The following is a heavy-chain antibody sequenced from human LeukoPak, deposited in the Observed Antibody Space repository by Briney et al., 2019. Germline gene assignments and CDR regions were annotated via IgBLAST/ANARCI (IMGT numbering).Heavy chain of an antibody. Sequence: PSQTLSLTCAVSGDSIDSGDYYWSWIRQPPGKGLEWIGYIYYSGTTHSNPSLKSRLTMSMDTSKSQFSLILSSVTAADTAVYYCARASGRFGGFTGGKQDCYYFNFDIWGPGTTVTVSS. CDR2: IYYSGTT. CDR3: ARASGRFGGFTGGKQDCYYFNFDI. V-gene: IGHV4-30-4*01. CDR1: GDSIDSGDYY. D-gene: IGHD3-10*01. J-gene: IGHJ6*02.